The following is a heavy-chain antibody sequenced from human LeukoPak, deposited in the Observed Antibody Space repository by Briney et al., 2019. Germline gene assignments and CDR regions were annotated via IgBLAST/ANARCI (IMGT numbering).Heavy chain of an antibody. CDR3: AKEGMYYDFWSGQTTEYYFDY. CDR2: ISYDGSNK. D-gene: IGHD3-3*01. Sequence: PGRSLRLSCAASGFTFSSYGMHWVRQAPGKGLEWVAVISYDGSNKYYADSVKGRFTISRDNSKNTLYLQMNSLRAEDTAVYYCAKEGMYYDFWSGQTTEYYFDYWGQGTLVTVSS. V-gene: IGHV3-30*18. J-gene: IGHJ4*02. CDR1: GFTFSSYG.